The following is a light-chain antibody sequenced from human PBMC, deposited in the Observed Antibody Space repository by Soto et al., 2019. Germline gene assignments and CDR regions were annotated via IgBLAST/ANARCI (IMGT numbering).Light chain of an antibody. J-gene: IGKJ5*01. CDR1: QSISSY. CDR2: AAS. V-gene: IGKV1-39*01. Sequence: DIQMTQSPSALSASGGERVTMRCRGSQSISSYLNWYQQKPGKAPKLLIYAASSLQSGVPSRFSGSGSGTDFTLTISSLQPEDFATYYCQQSYSTPQVTFGQGTRLEIK. CDR3: QQSYSTPQVT.